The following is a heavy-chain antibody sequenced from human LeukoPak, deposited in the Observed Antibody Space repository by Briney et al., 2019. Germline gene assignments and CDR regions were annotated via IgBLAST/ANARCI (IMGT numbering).Heavy chain of an antibody. CDR1: GGSISSYY. CDR2: IYYSGST. D-gene: IGHD3-16*01. CDR3: ARLRLGVD. V-gene: IGHV4-59*01. J-gene: IGHJ4*02. Sequence: SETLSLTCTVSGGSISSYYWSWIRQPPGKGLEWIGYIYYSGSTNYNPSLKSRVTISVDTSKNQFSLKLSSVTAADTAVYCCARLRLGVDWGQGTLVTVSS.